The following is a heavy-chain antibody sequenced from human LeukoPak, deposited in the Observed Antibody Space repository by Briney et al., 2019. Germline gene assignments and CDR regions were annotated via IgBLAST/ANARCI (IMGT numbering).Heavy chain of an antibody. V-gene: IGHV3-30*03. Sequence: PGGSLRLSCVASGFTFSRHDMNWVRQAPGKGLEWVAVISYDGSNKYYADSVMGRFTISRDNSKNTLYLQMNSLRAEDTAVYYCARDKFTQDASGSYWGQGTLVTVSS. D-gene: IGHD3-10*01. CDR3: ARDKFTQDASGSY. J-gene: IGHJ4*02. CDR1: GFTFSRHD. CDR2: ISYDGSNK.